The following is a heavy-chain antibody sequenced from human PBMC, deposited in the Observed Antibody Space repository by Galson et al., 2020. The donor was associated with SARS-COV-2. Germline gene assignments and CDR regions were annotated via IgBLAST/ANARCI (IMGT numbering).Heavy chain of an antibody. Sequence: ASETLSLTCTVSGGSISSSSYYWGWIRQPPGKGLEWIWSIYYSGSTYYNPSLKSRVTISVDTSKNQFSLKLSSVTAADTAVYYCARIPPPPSVGATTLFDYWGQGTLVTVSS. CDR1: GGSISSSSYY. V-gene: IGHV4-39*01. J-gene: IGHJ4*02. CDR2: IYYSGST. D-gene: IGHD1-26*01. CDR3: ARIPPPPSVGATTLFDY.